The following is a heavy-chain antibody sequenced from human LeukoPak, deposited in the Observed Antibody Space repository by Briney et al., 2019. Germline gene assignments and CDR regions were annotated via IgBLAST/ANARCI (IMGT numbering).Heavy chain of an antibody. Sequence: GGSLRLSCAASGFTFSSYSMNWVRQAPGKGLEWVSYISSSSSTIYYAESVKGRFTISRDNAKNSLYLQMNSLRAEDTAVYYCARSGGGAFDIWGQGTMVTVSS. J-gene: IGHJ3*02. D-gene: IGHD2-15*01. CDR2: ISSSSSTI. CDR1: GFTFSSYS. V-gene: IGHV3-48*01. CDR3: ARSGGGAFDI.